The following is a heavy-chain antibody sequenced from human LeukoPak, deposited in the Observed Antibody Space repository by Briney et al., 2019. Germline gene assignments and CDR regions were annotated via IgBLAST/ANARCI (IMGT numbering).Heavy chain of an antibody. CDR3: AREIRGYYYYMDV. CDR2: INWNGGST. CDR1: GFTFRSYG. D-gene: IGHD3-10*01. V-gene: IGHV3-20*04. Sequence: GGSLRLSCAASGFTFRSYGMSWVRQAPGKGLEWVSGINWNGGSTGYADSVKGRFTISRDNAKNSLYLQMNSLRAEDTALYYCAREIRGYYYYMDVWGKGTTVTISS. J-gene: IGHJ6*03.